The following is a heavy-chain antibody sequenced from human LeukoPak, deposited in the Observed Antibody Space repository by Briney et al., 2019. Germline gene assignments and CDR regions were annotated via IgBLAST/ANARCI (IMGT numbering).Heavy chain of an antibody. V-gene: IGHV4-4*09. D-gene: IGHD6-6*01. CDR1: GGSISTYY. CDR2: IHASGPT. CDR3: ARHDAGIAARPFDN. Sequence: PSETLSLTCTVSGGSISTYYWSWIRRPSGKGLEWIAYIHASGPTNYNPSLKSRITISVDTSKNQFSLKLSSVTAADTAVYYCARHDAGIAARPFDNWGQGTLVTVSS. J-gene: IGHJ4*02.